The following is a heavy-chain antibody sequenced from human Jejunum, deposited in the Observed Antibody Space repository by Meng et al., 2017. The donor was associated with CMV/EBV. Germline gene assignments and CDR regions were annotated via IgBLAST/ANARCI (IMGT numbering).Heavy chain of an antibody. J-gene: IGHJ4*02. CDR3: AKNRVSYTSSRALDY. D-gene: IGHD6-6*01. CDR1: FLFSDYS. CDR2: IGSSSSTI. Sequence: FLFSDYSMYWVLRAPGKGLEWVSYIGSSSSTIFYAASVEGRFTISRDNAKTTLYLHMNSLRAEDTAVYYCAKNRVSYTSSRALDYWGQGTQVTVSS. V-gene: IGHV3-48*04.